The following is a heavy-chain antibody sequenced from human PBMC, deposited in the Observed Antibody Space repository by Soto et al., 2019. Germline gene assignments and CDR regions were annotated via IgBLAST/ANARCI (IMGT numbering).Heavy chain of an antibody. Sequence: QITLKESGPTPVKPTQTLTLTCTFSGFSLSTSAVGVGWIRQPPGKALEWLAFIYWSAEKRYSPSLKSSLTITQDTSKKQVVLAMTNMDPVDTATYYCAQLVVAGRTYYFDYCGQGTLVTVSS. CDR3: AQLVVAGRTYYFDY. D-gene: IGHD2-15*01. CDR2: IYWSAEK. V-gene: IGHV2-5*01. CDR1: GFSLSTSAVG. J-gene: IGHJ4*02.